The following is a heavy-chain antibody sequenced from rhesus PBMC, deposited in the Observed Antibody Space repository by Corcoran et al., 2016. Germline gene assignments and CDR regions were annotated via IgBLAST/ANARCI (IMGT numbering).Heavy chain of an antibody. D-gene: IGHD5-24*01. CDR3: SRENSGYSYYFDY. V-gene: IGHV4-122*02. CDR2: ITYTGST. Sequence: QVQLQESGPGLVKPSETLSLTCPVSGYSISGYYWSCNRQAPVKGPEGIGDITYTGSTSHNPSLKMRVTISRDTSKNQFALKLSSVTAADPAVYYCSRENSGYSYYFDYWGQGVLVTVSS. CDR1: GYSISGYY. J-gene: IGHJ4*01.